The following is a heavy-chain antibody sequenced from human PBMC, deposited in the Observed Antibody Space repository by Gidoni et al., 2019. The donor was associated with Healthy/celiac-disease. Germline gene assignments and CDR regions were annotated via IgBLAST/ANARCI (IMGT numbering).Heavy chain of an antibody. D-gene: IGHD1-26*01. V-gene: IGHV3-33*01. CDR1: GFTFSSYG. CDR2: IWYDGSNK. J-gene: IGHJ4*02. CDR3: ARESSEIVGAVDFDY. Sequence: QVQLVESGGGVVQPGRSLRLSCAASGFTFSSYGMHWVRQAPGKGREWVAVIWYDGSNKYYADSVKGLFTIARDNSKNTLYLQMNSLRAEDTAVYYCARESSEIVGAVDFDYWGQGTLVTVSS.